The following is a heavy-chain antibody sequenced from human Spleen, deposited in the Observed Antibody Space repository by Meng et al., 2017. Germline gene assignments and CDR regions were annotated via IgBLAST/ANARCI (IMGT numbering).Heavy chain of an antibody. CDR3: TTNRDSSVTSSFDI. J-gene: IGHJ3*02. Sequence: ASVTVSCKVSGYILTKLSIHWVRQGPAKGLEWMGGFDLEDGQTIYAQRFEGRATMTEDISTDTTYMELSRLRSEDTAVYYCTTNRDSSVTSSFDIWGQGTMVTVSS. V-gene: IGHV1-24*01. CDR2: FDLEDGQT. D-gene: IGHD3-22*01. CDR1: GYILTKLS.